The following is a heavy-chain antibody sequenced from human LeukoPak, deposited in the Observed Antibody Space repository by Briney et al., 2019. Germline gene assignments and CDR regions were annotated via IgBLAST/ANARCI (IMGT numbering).Heavy chain of an antibody. Sequence: PGGSLRLSCAASGFIFSNYAMSWVRRAPGKGLEWVSTIAVKGRFTISRDNSKNTLYMQMNSLRAEDTAIYYCAKVPHSDYGSGRPPFMDVWGQGTTVAVS. CDR2: I. J-gene: IGHJ6*02. CDR1: GFIFSNYA. CDR3: AKVPHSDYGSGRPPFMDV. V-gene: IGHV3-23*01. D-gene: IGHD3-10*01.